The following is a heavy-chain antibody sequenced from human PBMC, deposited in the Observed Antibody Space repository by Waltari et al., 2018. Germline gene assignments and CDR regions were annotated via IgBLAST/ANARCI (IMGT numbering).Heavy chain of an antibody. CDR2: IGGLSTIT. CDR1: GGSISSGYY. Sequence: QVQLQESGPGLVKPSETLSLTCAVSGGSISSGYYWSWIRQPPGRGLEWIGYIGGLSTITYYNPSLTSRVTISKDTSKNQFSLKLSSVTAADTAVYYCARRYSATYFFDYWGQGVLVTVSS. CDR3: ARRYSATYFFDY. J-gene: IGHJ4*02. D-gene: IGHD5-12*01. V-gene: IGHV4-38-2*01.